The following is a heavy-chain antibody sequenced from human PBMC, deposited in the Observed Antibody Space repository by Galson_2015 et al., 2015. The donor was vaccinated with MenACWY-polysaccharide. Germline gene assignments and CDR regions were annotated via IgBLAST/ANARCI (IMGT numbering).Heavy chain of an antibody. Sequence: SLRLSCAASRFNFNTNWMTWVRQAPGKGLEWVALINPDGSQTEYVDSVKGRFAISRDNSKNSLFLQMNSLRAEDTAVYYCARDPNWGYSFGPWGQGTPVTVSS. V-gene: IGHV3-7*01. CDR2: INPDGSQT. D-gene: IGHD7-27*01. CDR3: ARDPNWGYSFGP. CDR1: RFNFNTNW. J-gene: IGHJ5*02.